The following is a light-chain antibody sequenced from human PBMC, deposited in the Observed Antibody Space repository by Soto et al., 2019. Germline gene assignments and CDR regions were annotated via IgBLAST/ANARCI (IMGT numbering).Light chain of an antibody. CDR1: QSVSSSY. V-gene: IGKV3-20*01. CDR3: QQYGRSGT. J-gene: IGKJ1*01. Sequence: EIVLTQSPATLSLSPGERAALSCRASQSVSSSYLAWYQQKPGQAPRLLIYGASSRATGIPDRFSGSGSGTDFTLPISRLEPEDFAVYYCQQYGRSGTFGQGTKVDIK. CDR2: GAS.